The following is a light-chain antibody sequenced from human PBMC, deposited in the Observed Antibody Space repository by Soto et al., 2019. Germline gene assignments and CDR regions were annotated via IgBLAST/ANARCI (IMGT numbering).Light chain of an antibody. CDR3: SSYTTSNTRQIV. Sequence: QSALTQPASVSGSPGQSITISCTGTSSDVGGYNYVSWYQQHPGKAPKFIIYDVSNRPSGVSNRFSGSKSGNTASLTISGRQAEDEADYYCSSYTTSNTRQIVFGTGTKVTVL. CDR2: DVS. CDR1: SSDVGGYNY. V-gene: IGLV2-14*01. J-gene: IGLJ1*01.